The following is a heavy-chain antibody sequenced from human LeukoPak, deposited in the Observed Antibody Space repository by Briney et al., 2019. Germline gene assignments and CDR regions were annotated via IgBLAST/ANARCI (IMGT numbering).Heavy chain of an antibody. Sequence: PGRSLRLSCVVSGFTFTTHGFHWVRQAPGKGLEWVSVIWHDGSRKEYADSVRGRFTISRDNSNLYLQMNSLRAKDTAIYYCARDIGYSGFNLDYWGQGTPVTVSS. CDR2: IWHDGSRK. V-gene: IGHV3-33*01. D-gene: IGHD5-12*01. CDR1: GFTFTTHG. CDR3: ARDIGYSGFNLDY. J-gene: IGHJ4*02.